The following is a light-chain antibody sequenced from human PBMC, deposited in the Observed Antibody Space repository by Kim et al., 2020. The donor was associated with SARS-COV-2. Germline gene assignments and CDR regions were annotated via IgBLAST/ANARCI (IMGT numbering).Light chain of an antibody. J-gene: IGLJ3*02. CDR1: NIGSKS. CDR3: QVWDSSSDHWV. CDR2: YDS. Sequence: PGKTARSTCGGNNIGSKSVHWYQQKPGQAPVLVIYYDSDRPSGIPERFSGSNSGNTATLTISRVEAGDEADYYCQVWDSSSDHWVFGGGTQLTVL. V-gene: IGLV3-21*04.